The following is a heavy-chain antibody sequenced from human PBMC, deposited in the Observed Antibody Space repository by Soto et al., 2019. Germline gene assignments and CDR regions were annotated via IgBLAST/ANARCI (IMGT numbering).Heavy chain of an antibody. D-gene: IGHD1-1*01. CDR2: INHRGST. J-gene: IGHJ3*01. CDR3: ARVERATRTTVVDSCDL. Sequence: QMQLQQWGAGLLKPSETLSLTCAVYGGPFSDYYWSWIRQPPGTGLEWIGEINHRGSTHANPSLKRRVTLSVDTSKSQFSLKLSSVTAADTAVYYCARVERATRTTVVDSCDLWGQVTMVTVSS. CDR1: GGPFSDYY. V-gene: IGHV4-34*01.